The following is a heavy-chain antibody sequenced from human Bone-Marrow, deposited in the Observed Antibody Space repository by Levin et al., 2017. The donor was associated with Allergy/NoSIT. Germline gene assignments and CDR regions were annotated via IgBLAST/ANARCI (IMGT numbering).Heavy chain of an antibody. CDR1: GYSFTDYP. J-gene: IGHJ4*02. CDR2: INTISGNP. Sequence: GESLKISCKASGYSFTDYPIHWVRQAPGQGPEWLGWINTISGNPMYAQDFTGRFVFSLDTSIGTAFLQISRLQPDDVAVYYCAKGTEDRLTDVLDVGGRGKLAPSPQ. D-gene: IGHD3-10*02. V-gene: IGHV7-4-1*02. CDR3: AKGTEDRLTDVLDV.